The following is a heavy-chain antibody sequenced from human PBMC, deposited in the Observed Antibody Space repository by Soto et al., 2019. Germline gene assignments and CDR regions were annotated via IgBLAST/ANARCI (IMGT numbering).Heavy chain of an antibody. D-gene: IGHD3-10*01. Sequence: GGSLRLSCAASGFTFSTYSMNWVRQAPGKGLEWVSSISSSSTIYYADSVKGRFTISRDNVQNSLYLQMHSLRAEDTAVYYCAREGSSSYYYGSGSYYADYWGQGTLVTVSS. J-gene: IGHJ4*02. CDR2: ISSSSTI. CDR1: GFTFSTYS. V-gene: IGHV3-48*01. CDR3: AREGSSSYYYGSGSYYADY.